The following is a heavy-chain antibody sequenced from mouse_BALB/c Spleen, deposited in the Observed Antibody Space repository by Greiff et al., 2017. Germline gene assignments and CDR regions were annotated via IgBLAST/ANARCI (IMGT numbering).Heavy chain of an antibody. CDR1: GFTFSSYA. J-gene: IGHJ4*01. CDR2: ISSGGSN. V-gene: IGHV5-6-5*01. Sequence: DVMLVESGGGLVKPGGSLKLSCAASGFTFSSYAMSWVRQTPEKRLEWVASISSGGSNYYPDSVKGRFTISRDNARNILYLQMSSLRSEDTAMYYCAREEDGNYGAMDYWGQGTSVTVSS. CDR3: AREEDGNYGAMDY. D-gene: IGHD2-1*01.